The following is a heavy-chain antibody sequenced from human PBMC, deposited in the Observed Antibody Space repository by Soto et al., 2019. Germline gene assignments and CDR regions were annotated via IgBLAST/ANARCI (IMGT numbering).Heavy chain of an antibody. Sequence: GASVKVSCKASGYTFTGYYMHWVRQAPGQGLEWMGWINPNSGGTNYAQKFQGWVTMTRDTSISTAYMELSRLRSDDTAAYYCARLKYGHNWNHDTYYYYGMDVWGQGTTVTVSS. D-gene: IGHD1-20*01. CDR3: ARLKYGHNWNHDTYYYYGMDV. CDR2: INPNSGGT. V-gene: IGHV1-2*04. J-gene: IGHJ6*02. CDR1: GYTFTGYY.